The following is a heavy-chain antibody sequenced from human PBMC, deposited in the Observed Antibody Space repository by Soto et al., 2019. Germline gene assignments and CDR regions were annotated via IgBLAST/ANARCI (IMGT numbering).Heavy chain of an antibody. Sequence: LRLSCAASGFTVSSNYMSWVRQAPCKGLEWVSVIYSGGSTYYADSVKGRFTISRDNSKNTLYLQMNSLRAEDTAVYYCAREAAAKKGYYYYGMDVWGQGTTVTVSS. CDR1: GFTVSSNY. V-gene: IGHV3-53*01. CDR2: IYSGGST. J-gene: IGHJ6*02. D-gene: IGHD6-13*01. CDR3: AREAAAKKGYYYYGMDV.